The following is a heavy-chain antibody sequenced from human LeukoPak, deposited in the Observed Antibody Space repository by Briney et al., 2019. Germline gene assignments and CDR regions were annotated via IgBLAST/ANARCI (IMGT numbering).Heavy chain of an antibody. D-gene: IGHD3-10*01. CDR2: MNPNSGNT. V-gene: IGHV1-8*01. CDR1: GYTLTSYE. J-gene: IGHJ4*02. CDR3: ARGEGYGSGSYSFDY. Sequence: ASVTVSCKASGYTLTSYEINWVRPATGQGLEWMGWMNPNSGNTGYAQKFQGRVTMTRNTSISTAYMELSSLRSEDTAVYYCARGEGYGSGSYSFDYWGQGTLVTVSS.